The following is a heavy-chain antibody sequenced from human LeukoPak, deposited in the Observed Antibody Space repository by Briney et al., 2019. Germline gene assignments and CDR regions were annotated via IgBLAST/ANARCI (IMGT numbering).Heavy chain of an antibody. V-gene: IGHV3-53*01. CDR1: GFTVSNNY. CDR3: ARGGVVALKHWFDP. Sequence: GGSLRLSCAASGFTVSNNYMSWVRPAPGKGLEWVSVIYSGGSTYYADSVKGRFTISRDNSKNTLYLQMNSLRAEDTAVYYCARGGVVALKHWFDPWGQGTLVTVSP. J-gene: IGHJ5*02. CDR2: IYSGGST. D-gene: IGHD2-2*01.